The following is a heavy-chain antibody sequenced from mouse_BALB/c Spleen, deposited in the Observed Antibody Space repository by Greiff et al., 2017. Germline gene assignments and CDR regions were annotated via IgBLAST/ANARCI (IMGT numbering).Heavy chain of an antibody. Sequence: VQLQQSGAELVRPGSSVKISCKASGYAFSSYWMNWVKQRPGQGLEWIGQIYPGDGDTNYNGKFKGKATLTADKSSSTAYMQLSSLTSEDSAVYFCARFITTPYYAMDYWGQGTSVTVSS. CDR3: ARFITTPYYAMDY. V-gene: IGHV1-80*01. D-gene: IGHD1-1*01. CDR2: IYPGDGDT. CDR1: GYAFSSYW. J-gene: IGHJ4*01.